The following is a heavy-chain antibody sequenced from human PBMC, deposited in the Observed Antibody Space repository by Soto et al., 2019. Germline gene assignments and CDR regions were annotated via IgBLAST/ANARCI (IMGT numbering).Heavy chain of an antibody. D-gene: IGHD3-22*01. CDR3: ARVGPYYKSSGYYYFDY. V-gene: IGHV1-46*01. Sequence: GASVKVSCKASGYTFTSYYMHWVRQAPGQGLEWMGIINPDGGSTSCAQKFQGRVTVTRDTPTTTVYMELSSLRSEDTAVYYCARVGPYYKSSGYYYFDYWGQGTPVTVSS. CDR1: GYTFTSYY. CDR2: INPDGGST. J-gene: IGHJ4*02.